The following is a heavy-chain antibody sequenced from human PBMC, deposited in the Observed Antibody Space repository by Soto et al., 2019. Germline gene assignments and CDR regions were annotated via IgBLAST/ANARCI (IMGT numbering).Heavy chain of an antibody. J-gene: IGHJ6*02. D-gene: IGHD6-19*01. V-gene: IGHV3-30-3*01. Sequence: GGSLRLSCAASGFTFSSYAMHWVRQAPGKGLEWVAVISYDGSNKYYADSVKGRFTISRDNSKNTLYLQMNSLRAEDTAVYYCAREEYTRWLGPYYYYGMDVWGQGTTVTVSS. CDR3: AREEYTRWLGPYYYYGMDV. CDR2: ISYDGSNK. CDR1: GFTFSSYA.